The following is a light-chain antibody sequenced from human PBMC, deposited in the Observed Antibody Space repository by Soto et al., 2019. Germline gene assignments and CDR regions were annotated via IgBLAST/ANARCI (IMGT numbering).Light chain of an antibody. V-gene: IGLV6-57*04. Sequence: NFMLTQPHSVSESPGKTVTISCTRSSGSIASNYVQWYQQRPGSAPTTLIYEDDRRPSGVPDRFSGSIDRSSNSASLTISGLKTEDEADYYCQSYDSSNPVVFGGGTKVTV. CDR3: QSYDSSNPVV. J-gene: IGLJ2*01. CDR1: SGSIASNY. CDR2: EDD.